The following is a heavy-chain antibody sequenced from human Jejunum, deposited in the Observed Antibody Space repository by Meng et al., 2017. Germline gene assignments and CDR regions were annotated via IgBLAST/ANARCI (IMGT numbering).Heavy chain of an antibody. CDR2: IYWDDEK. J-gene: IGHJ4*02. Sequence: CVPWAVQPTPPLPLASPSPVVALTTGGMGVGWVRQAPGKALEWLALIYWDDEKQHSPSLKRRLTITKDTSKNQVVLTVTNIDPVDTATYYCAHRVGRTTTTRSDFDYWGQGTLVTVSS. CDR1: VVALTTGGMG. V-gene: IGHV2-5*02. D-gene: IGHD1-1*01. CDR3: AHRVGRTTTTRSDFDY.